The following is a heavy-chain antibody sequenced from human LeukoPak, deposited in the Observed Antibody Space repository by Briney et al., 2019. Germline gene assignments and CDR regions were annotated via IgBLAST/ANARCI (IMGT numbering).Heavy chain of an antibody. Sequence: GGSLRLSCAASGFTFGSYAMHWVRQAPGKGLEWVAVISYDGSNKYYADSVKGRFTISRDNSKNTLYLQMNSLRAEDTAVYYCARVFVRLVDYWGQGTLVTVSS. V-gene: IGHV3-30-3*01. CDR2: ISYDGSNK. D-gene: IGHD3-10*02. CDR1: GFTFGSYA. CDR3: ARVFVRLVDY. J-gene: IGHJ4*02.